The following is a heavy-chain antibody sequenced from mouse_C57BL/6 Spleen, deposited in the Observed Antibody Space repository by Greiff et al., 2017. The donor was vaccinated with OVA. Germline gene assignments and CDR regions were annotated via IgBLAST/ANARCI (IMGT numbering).Heavy chain of an antibody. CDR1: GYAFSSYW. V-gene: IGHV1-80*01. D-gene: IGHD2-4*01. J-gene: IGHJ4*01. CDR3: ARLGDYDGGYAMDY. Sequence: QVQLQQSGAELVKPGASVKISCKASGYAFSSYWMNWVKQRPGKGLEWIGQIYPGDGDTNYNGKFKGKATLTADKSSSTAYMQLRSLASEDSAVYFCARLGDYDGGYAMDYWGQGTSVTVSS. CDR2: IYPGDGDT.